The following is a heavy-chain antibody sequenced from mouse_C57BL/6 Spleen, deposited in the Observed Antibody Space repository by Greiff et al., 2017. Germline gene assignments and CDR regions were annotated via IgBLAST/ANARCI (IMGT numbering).Heavy chain of an antibody. Sequence: QVQLQQSGAELVKPGASVKISCKASGYAFSSYWMNWVKQRPGKGLEWIGQIYPGDGDTNYNGKFKGKATLTADKSSSTAYMQLSSLTSEDSAVYFGARRDGSSRGHDLDYWGQGTTLTVSS. J-gene: IGHJ2*01. CDR3: ARRDGSSRGHDLDY. CDR2: IYPGDGDT. V-gene: IGHV1-80*01. CDR1: GYAFSSYW. D-gene: IGHD1-1*01.